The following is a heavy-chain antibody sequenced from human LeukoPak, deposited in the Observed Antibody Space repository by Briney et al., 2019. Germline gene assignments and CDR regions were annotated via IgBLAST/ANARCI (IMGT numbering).Heavy chain of an antibody. CDR1: GGSISSYY. V-gene: IGHV4-59*01. J-gene: IGHJ4*02. Sequence: SETLSLTCTVSGGSISSYYWSWLRQPTGKGLEWIGYIYYSGSTKYNPSFNSRVTMSVDTSKNQISLKLSAVTAADTAVYFCAREGTTGWAFWGQGTLVTVSS. D-gene: IGHD1-1*01. CDR3: AREGTTGWAF. CDR2: IYYSGST.